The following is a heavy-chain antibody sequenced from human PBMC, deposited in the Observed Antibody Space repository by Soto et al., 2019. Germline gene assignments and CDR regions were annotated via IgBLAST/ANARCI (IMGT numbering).Heavy chain of an antibody. CDR3: AKFRLSNWFEP. CDR2: SSGSGGSG. V-gene: IGHV3-23*01. Sequence: GGSLRLSCAASGCPFRSYAMSWGRHAAGKGQGGVSASSGSGGSGYYADSVKGRLTISRDNSKNALDLQMNSLRAGDTAVYYCAKFRLSNWFEPWGQGTLVTVSS. J-gene: IGHJ5*02. CDR1: GCPFRSYA. D-gene: IGHD3-16*02.